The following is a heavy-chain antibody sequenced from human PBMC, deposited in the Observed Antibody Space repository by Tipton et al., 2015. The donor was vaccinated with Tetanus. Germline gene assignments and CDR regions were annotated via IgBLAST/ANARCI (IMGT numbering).Heavy chain of an antibody. CDR1: GFIFSSYT. J-gene: IGHJ4*02. Sequence: SLRLSCEVSGFIFSSYTMNWVRQAPGKGLEWVSSISSTSSYIYYADSLKGRFTISRDNAKSSLYLQMNSLTADDTAVYFCASGSSLDYWGQGTLVTVSS. CDR3: ASGSSLDY. D-gene: IGHD6-6*01. CDR2: ISSTSSYI. V-gene: IGHV3-21*01.